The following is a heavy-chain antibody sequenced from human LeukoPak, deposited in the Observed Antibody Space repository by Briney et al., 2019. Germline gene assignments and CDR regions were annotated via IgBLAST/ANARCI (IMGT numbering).Heavy chain of an antibody. J-gene: IGHJ4*02. CDR2: TYYRSKWYN. D-gene: IGHD4-23*01. CDR3: AREDYGGNSGTYFDY. Sequence: SQTLSLTCVISGDSVSSNSAAWNWIRQSPSGGLEWLGRTYYRSKWYNEYAASVRSRITINPDTSKNQFSLQLSSVTPEDTAIYYCAREDYGGNSGTYFDYWGQGTLVTVSS. V-gene: IGHV6-1*01. CDR1: GDSVSSNSAA.